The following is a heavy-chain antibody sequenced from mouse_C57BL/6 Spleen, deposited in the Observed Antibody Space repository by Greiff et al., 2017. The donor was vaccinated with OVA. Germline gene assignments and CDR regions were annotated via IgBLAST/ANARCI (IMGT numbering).Heavy chain of an antibody. D-gene: IGHD2-1*01. V-gene: IGHV1-26*01. CDR1: GYTFTDYY. Sequence: EVQLQQSGPELVKPGASVKISCKASGYTFTDYYMNWVKQSHGKSLEWIGDINPNNGGTSYNQKFKGKATLTVDRSSSTAYMELSSLTAEDSAVYYCARGYYGNFYAMDYWGQGTSVTVSS. CDR2: INPNNGGT. J-gene: IGHJ4*01. CDR3: ARGYYGNFYAMDY.